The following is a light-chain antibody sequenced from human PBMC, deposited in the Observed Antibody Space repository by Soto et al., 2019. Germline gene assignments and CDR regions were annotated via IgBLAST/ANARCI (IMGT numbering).Light chain of an antibody. V-gene: IGLV1-40*01. J-gene: IGLJ2*01. CDR3: QSYDTSLSGWVV. CDR1: SSNIGAGND. CDR2: DNS. Sequence: QSVLTQPASVSGAPGQRVTISCTGGSSNIGAGNDVHWYRQLPGTAPELLIYDNSHRPSWVPARFSGSKSGTSAFLAINGLQADDEADYYCQSYDTSLSGWVVFGGGTKLTVL.